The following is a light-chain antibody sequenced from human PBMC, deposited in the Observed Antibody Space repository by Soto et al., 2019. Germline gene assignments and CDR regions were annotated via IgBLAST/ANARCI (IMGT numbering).Light chain of an antibody. Sequence: LSVSGGSGVLGSCRASQSISSYLNWYQQQPGKAPKLLIYAASSLQSGVPSRFSGSGSGTEYTLTISSLQPEDFATYNCQQSYSTPRTFGGGTKVDIK. CDR2: AAS. CDR3: QQSYSTPRT. CDR1: QSISSY. J-gene: IGKJ4*01. V-gene: IGKV1-39*01.